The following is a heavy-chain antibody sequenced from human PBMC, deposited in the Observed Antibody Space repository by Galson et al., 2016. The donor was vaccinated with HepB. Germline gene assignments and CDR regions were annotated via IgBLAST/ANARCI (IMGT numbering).Heavy chain of an antibody. V-gene: IGHV1-69*10. CDR2: ILPMLGLP. Sequence: SVKVSCKASGGTFGSYSVIWVRQAPGQGLEWMGGILPMLGLPNYAQKFQDRVTFSADKSTETVYMQLANLTSADTAVYCCARGLQWLPNFDYWGQGALVSVSS. CDR3: ARGLQWLPNFDY. D-gene: IGHD6-19*01. CDR1: GGTFGSYS. J-gene: IGHJ4*02.